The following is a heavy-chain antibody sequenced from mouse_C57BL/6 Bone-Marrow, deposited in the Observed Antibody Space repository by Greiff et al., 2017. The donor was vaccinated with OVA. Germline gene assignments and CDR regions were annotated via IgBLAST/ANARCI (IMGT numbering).Heavy chain of an antibody. V-gene: IGHV1-76*01. CDR1: GYTFTDHY. D-gene: IGHD1-1*01. CDR3: ARGSGYFFEY. CDR2: IYPGSGNT. Sequence: VQLQQSGAEVVRPGASVKLSCKASGYTFTDHYINWVKQRPGQGLEWIARIYPGSGNTYYNEKFKGKATLTAEKSSNTAYMQLSSLTSEDSAVDFCARGSGYFFEYWGQGTTLTVSA. J-gene: IGHJ2*01.